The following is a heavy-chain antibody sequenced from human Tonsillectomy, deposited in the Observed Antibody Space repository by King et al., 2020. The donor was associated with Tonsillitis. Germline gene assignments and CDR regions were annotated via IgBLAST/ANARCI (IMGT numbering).Heavy chain of an antibody. CDR3: AHGTTADAFGF. V-gene: IGHV2-5*01. CDR1: GFALNTSGVG. D-gene: IGHD4-11*01. CDR2: IFWYDDK. Sequence: TLKESGPTLVKPTETLTLTCTFSGFALNTSGVGVGWIRQPPRKALEWLALIFWYDDKRSSPSLRSRLTITKDTSKNQVVLTMTNMDPVDTATYYCAHGTTADAFGFWGQGTMVTVSS. J-gene: IGHJ3*01.